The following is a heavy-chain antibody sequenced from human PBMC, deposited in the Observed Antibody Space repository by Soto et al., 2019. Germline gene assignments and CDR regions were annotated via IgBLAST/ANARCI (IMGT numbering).Heavy chain of an antibody. Sequence: GASVKVSCKASGYTFTSYGISWVRQAPGQGLEWMGWISAYNGNANYAQKLQGRVTMTTDTSTSTAYMELRSLRSDDTAVYYCAFVVVVAASGFWFDPWGQGTLVTVSS. CDR2: ISAYNGNA. CDR3: AFVVVVAASGFWFDP. V-gene: IGHV1-18*01. D-gene: IGHD2-15*01. CDR1: GYTFTSYG. J-gene: IGHJ5*02.